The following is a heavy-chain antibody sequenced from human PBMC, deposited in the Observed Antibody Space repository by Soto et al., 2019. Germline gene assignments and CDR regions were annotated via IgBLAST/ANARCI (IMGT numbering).Heavy chain of an antibody. CDR3: ARDLGDYGDYNNPDY. Sequence: QVQLVESGGGVVQPGRSLRLSCAASGFTFSSYAMHWVRQAPGKGLEWVAVISYDGSNKYYADSVKGRFTISRDNSKNTLYLQMNSLRAEDTAVYYCARDLGDYGDYNNPDYGGQGTLVTVSS. V-gene: IGHV3-30-3*01. J-gene: IGHJ4*02. CDR2: ISYDGSNK. D-gene: IGHD4-17*01. CDR1: GFTFSSYA.